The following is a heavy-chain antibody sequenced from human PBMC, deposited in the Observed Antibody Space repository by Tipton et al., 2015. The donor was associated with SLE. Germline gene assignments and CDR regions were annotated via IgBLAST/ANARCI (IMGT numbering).Heavy chain of an antibody. D-gene: IGHD1-26*01. CDR2: IYYSGST. CDR1: GGSISSSSYY. CDR3: AREWGPYSGSPPSGDY. J-gene: IGHJ4*02. V-gene: IGHV4-61*01. Sequence: TLSLTCTVSGGSISSSSYYWGWIRQPPGKGLEWIGYIYYSGSTNYNPSLKSRVTISVDTSKNQFSLKLSSVTAADTAVYYCAREWGPYSGSPPSGDYWGQGTLVTVSS.